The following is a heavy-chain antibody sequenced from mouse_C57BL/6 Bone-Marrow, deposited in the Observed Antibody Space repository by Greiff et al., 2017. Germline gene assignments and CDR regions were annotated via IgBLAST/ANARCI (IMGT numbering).Heavy chain of an antibody. Sequence: QVQLQQPGAELVKPGASVKFSCKASGYTFTSYWMHWVKQRPGQGLEWIGMIHPNSGSTNYNEKFKSKATLTVDKSSSTAYMQLSSLPSEDSAVXYCASEGGYALAYWGQGTLVTVSA. D-gene: IGHD2-2*01. CDR3: ASEGGYALAY. CDR1: GYTFTSYW. CDR2: IHPNSGST. J-gene: IGHJ3*01. V-gene: IGHV1-64*01.